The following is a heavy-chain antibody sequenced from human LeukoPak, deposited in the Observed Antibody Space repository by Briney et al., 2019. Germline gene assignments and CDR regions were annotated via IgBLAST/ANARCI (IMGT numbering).Heavy chain of an antibody. CDR2: INHSGST. CDR3: ARDQRTVGYYGMDV. Sequence: SETLSLTCAVYGVSFSGYYWSWIRQPPGKGLEWIGEINHSGSTNYNPSLKSRVTISVDTSKNQFSLKLSSVTAADTAVYYCARDQRTVGYYGMDVWGRGTTVTVSS. D-gene: IGHD1-26*01. V-gene: IGHV4-34*01. CDR1: GVSFSGYY. J-gene: IGHJ6*02.